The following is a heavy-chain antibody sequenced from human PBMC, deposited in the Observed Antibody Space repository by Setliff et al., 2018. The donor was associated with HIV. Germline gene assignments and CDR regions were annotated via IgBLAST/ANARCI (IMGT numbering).Heavy chain of an antibody. J-gene: IGHJ3*02. CDR1: GYSFARYG. D-gene: IGHD6-19*01. CDR2: ISGFNGNT. CDR3: ARVPYRSAWFSGGHDAFDI. Sequence: GASVKFSCKASGYSFARYGLSWVRQAPGQGLEWMGWISGFNGNTKYAQSFQDRVAMTTETATSTAYMEMRSLRSDDTAVYFCARVPYRSAWFSGGHDAFDIWGQGTMVTVSS. V-gene: IGHV1-18*01.